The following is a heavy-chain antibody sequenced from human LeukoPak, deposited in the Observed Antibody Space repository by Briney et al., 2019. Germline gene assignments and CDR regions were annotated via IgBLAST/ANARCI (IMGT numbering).Heavy chain of an antibody. J-gene: IGHJ5*02. Sequence: PSETLSLTCTVSGVSISSSNSYWGWIRQPPGKGLEWIGSIYYTGNTYYNASLKSRVTISIDTSKNQFSLKLSSVTAADTAVYYCARPLRLGELSRGGNWFDPWGQGTLVTVSS. V-gene: IGHV4-39*01. D-gene: IGHD3-16*02. CDR1: GVSISSSNSY. CDR2: IYYTGNT. CDR3: ARPLRLGELSRGGNWFDP.